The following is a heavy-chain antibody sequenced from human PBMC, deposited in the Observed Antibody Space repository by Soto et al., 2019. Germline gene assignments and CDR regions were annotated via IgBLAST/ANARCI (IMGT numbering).Heavy chain of an antibody. CDR1: GFTFSSYS. CDR3: ARDHQDCSGGSCYSRGAFDI. CDR2: ISSSSSYI. Sequence: GGSLRLSCAASGFTFSSYSMNWVRPAPGKGLEWVSSISSSSSYIYYADSVKGRFTISRDNAKNSLYLQMNSLRAEDTAVYYCARDHQDCSGGSCYSRGAFDIWGQGTMVTVSS. V-gene: IGHV3-21*01. J-gene: IGHJ3*02. D-gene: IGHD2-15*01.